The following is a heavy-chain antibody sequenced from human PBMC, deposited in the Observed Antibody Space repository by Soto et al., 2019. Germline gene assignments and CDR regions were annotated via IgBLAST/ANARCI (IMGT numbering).Heavy chain of an antibody. D-gene: IGHD3-10*01. CDR3: ARDIFMDGGRYNTGY. J-gene: IGHJ4*02. Sequence: PGGSLRLSCVGSGFIFSDYYMSWIRQAPGKGLEWVSHISSASTHTKYADSVKGRFTISRDNAKKSLYLQMNSLRAEDTAVYYCARDIFMDGGRYNTGYWGQGTLVTVS. CDR1: GFIFSDYY. CDR2: ISSASTHT. V-gene: IGHV3-11*06.